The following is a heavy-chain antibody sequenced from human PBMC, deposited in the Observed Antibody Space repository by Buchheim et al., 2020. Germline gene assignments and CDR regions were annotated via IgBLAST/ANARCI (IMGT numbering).Heavy chain of an antibody. Sequence: VQLVESGGGLVKPGGSLRLSCAASGFTFSDYYMSWIRQAPGKGLEWVASIKQDASEKNYVDSVRGRFTISRDNAKNSLYLQMSSLRAEDTAVYYCANWIPGDGGYFDYWGQGTL. CDR2: IKQDASEK. CDR3: ANWIPGDGGYFDY. J-gene: IGHJ4*02. V-gene: IGHV3-7*01. CDR1: GFTFSDYY. D-gene: IGHD3-16*01.